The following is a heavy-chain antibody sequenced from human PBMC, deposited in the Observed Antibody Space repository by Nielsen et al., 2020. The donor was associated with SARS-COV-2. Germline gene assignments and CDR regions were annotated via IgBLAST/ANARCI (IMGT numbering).Heavy chain of an antibody. D-gene: IGHD3-22*01. CDR3: AREYYYDSSGSITGNAFDI. Sequence: WIRQPPGKGLEWVSVIYSGGSTYYADSVKGRFTISRDNSKNTLYLQMNSLRAEDTAVYYCAREYYYDSSGSITGNAFDIWGQGTMVTVSS. V-gene: IGHV3-53*01. CDR2: IYSGGST. J-gene: IGHJ3*02.